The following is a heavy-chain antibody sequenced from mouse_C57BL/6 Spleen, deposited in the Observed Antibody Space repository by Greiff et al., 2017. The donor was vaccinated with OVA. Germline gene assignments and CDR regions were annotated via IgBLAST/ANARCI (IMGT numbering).Heavy chain of an antibody. D-gene: IGHD2-5*01. J-gene: IGHJ4*01. CDR1: GYTFTSYT. V-gene: IGHV1-4*01. Sequence: VKLMESGAELARPGASVKMSCKASGYTFTSYTMHWVKQRPGQGLEWIGYINPSSGYTKYNQKFKDKATLTADKSSSTAYMQLSSLTSEDSAVYYCARERSNYDYAMDYWGQGTSVTVSS. CDR3: ARERSNYDYAMDY. CDR2: INPSSGYT.